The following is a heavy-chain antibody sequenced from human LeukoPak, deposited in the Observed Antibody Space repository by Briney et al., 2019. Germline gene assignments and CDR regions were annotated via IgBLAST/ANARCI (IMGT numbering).Heavy chain of an antibody. V-gene: IGHV4-31*03. CDR1: GGSISSGDYY. J-gene: IGHJ4*02. CDR2: ISYSENT. Sequence: SETLSLTCTVSGGSISSGDYYWSWIRQLPGKGLEWIGYISYSENTYYNPSLKSRISISVDTSKSQFSLKLSSVTAADTAVYYCARTTSGWNYFDYWGQGTPVTVSS. D-gene: IGHD6-19*01. CDR3: ARTTSGWNYFDY.